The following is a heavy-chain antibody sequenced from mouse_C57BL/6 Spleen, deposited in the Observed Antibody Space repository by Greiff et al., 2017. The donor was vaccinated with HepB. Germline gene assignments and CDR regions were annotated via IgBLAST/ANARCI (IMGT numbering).Heavy chain of an antibody. CDR1: GYTFTSYG. Sequence: VQLVESGAELARPGASVKLSCKASGYTFTSYGISWVKQRTGQGLEWIGEIYPRSGNTYYNEKFKGKATLTADKSSSTAYMELRSLTSEDSAVYFCARHYDYDAYWGQGTLVTVSA. CDR3: ARHYDYDAY. J-gene: IGHJ3*01. D-gene: IGHD2-4*01. CDR2: IYPRSGNT. V-gene: IGHV1-81*01.